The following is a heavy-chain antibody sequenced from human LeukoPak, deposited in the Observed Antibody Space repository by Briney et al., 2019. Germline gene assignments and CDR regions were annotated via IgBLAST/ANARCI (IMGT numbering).Heavy chain of an antibody. J-gene: IGHJ5*02. Sequence: VASVKVSCKASGYTFTSYDINWVRQATGQGLEWIGWMNPNSGNTGYAQKFQGRVTMTRDTSTSTVYMELSILRSEDTAVYYCAREGTFSSPRNWFDPWGQGTLVTVSS. V-gene: IGHV1-8*01. CDR1: GYTFTSYD. CDR2: MNPNSGNT. D-gene: IGHD6-13*01. CDR3: AREGTFSSPRNWFDP.